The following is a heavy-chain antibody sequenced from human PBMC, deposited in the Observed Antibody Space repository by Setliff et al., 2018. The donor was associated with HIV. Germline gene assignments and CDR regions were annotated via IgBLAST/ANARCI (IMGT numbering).Heavy chain of an antibody. Sequence: PSETLSLTCTVSGGSISSSGPGYYWGWVRQAPGGGLEWIGSVYYSGSTYYNPSLKSRVTISLDTSKNKLSLRLTSMTAADTAVYYCARRLQFLEFLHGVGGLDVWGQGTTVTVSS. CDR1: GGSISSSGPGYY. CDR2: VYYSGST. CDR3: ARRLQFLEFLHGVGGLDV. J-gene: IGHJ6*02. D-gene: IGHD3-3*01. V-gene: IGHV4-39*01.